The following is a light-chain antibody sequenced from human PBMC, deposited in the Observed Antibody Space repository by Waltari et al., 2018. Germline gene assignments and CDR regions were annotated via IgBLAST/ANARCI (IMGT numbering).Light chain of an antibody. CDR2: KAS. V-gene: IGKV1-5*03. Sequence: DIQMTHSPATLAASVGDILTITCRDSQTIGGWLAWYQQKPGKAPKLLIYKASILESGVPSRFTGSASGTEFTLTISSLQTDDFATYYCQQYHRYSAFGQGTKVEIK. J-gene: IGKJ1*01. CDR1: QTIGGW. CDR3: QQYHRYSA.